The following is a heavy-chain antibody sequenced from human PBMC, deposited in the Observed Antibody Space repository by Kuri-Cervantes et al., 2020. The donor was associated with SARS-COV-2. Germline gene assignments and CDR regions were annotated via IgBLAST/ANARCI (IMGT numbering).Heavy chain of an antibody. CDR3: ARDRGSSGWSWVYYYYGMEV. J-gene: IGHJ6*02. CDR2: ISAYNGNT. CDR1: GYTFTSYG. V-gene: IGHV1-18*01. Sequence: ASVKVSCKASGYTFTSYGISWVRQAPGQGLEWMGWISAYNGNTNYAQKLQGRVNMTTDTSTSTAYMELRSLRSDDPAVYYCARDRGSSGWSWVYYYYGMEVWGQGTTVTVSS. D-gene: IGHD6-19*01.